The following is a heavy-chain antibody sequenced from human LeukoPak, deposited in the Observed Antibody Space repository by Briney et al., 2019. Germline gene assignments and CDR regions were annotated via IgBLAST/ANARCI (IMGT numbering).Heavy chain of an antibody. J-gene: IGHJ4*02. Sequence: ASVTVSCKASGYTFTSYGISWVRQAPGQGLEWMGWISAYNGNTNYAQKLQGRVTMTTDTSTSTAYMELRSLRSDDTAVYYCARDRRDILTGYYTDFDYWGQGTLVTVSS. CDR3: ARDRRDILTGYYTDFDY. V-gene: IGHV1-18*01. CDR2: ISAYNGNT. CDR1: GYTFTSYG. D-gene: IGHD3-9*01.